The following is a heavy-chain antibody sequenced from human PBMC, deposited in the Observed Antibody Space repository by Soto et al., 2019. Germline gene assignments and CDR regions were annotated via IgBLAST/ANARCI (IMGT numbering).Heavy chain of an antibody. CDR1: GFTFDDYA. V-gene: IGHV3-9*01. Sequence: EVQLVESGGGLVQPGRSLRLSCAASGFTFDDYAMHWVRQAPGKGLEWVSAISWNSANIGYADSVKGRFTISRDNAKNPLYRKGGSLGPRDRPLFFWAKGGDLWGKGTVVTVSS. CDR3: AKGGDL. J-gene: IGHJ3*01. CDR2: ISWNSANI. D-gene: IGHD3-16*01.